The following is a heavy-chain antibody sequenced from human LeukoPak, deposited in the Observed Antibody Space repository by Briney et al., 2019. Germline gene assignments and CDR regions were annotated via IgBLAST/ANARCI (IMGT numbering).Heavy chain of an antibody. CDR3: ARDRELGY. CDR2: MYYSGST. CDR1: GGSISSYY. D-gene: IGHD3-10*01. J-gene: IGHJ4*02. Sequence: SETLSLTCTVSGGSISSYYWSWIRQPPGKGLEWIGYMYYSGSTSYNPSLKSRVTISVDTSKNQFSLKLTSVTAADTAVYYCARDRELGYWGQGTLVTVSS. V-gene: IGHV4-59*01.